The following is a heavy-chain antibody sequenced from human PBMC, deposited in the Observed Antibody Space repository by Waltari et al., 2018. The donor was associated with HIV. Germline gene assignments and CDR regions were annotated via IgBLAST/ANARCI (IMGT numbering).Heavy chain of an antibody. CDR3: AGGGYYYDISGYYHY. V-gene: IGHV3-33*01. CDR1: GFTLSNFA. Sequence: QVQLVESGGGVVQPGRSLRLSCAASGFTLSNFAMHWVRQAPGKGMEWVTGIGDDGQNKYYAASAKGRSTISRDNSKNTLYLQRNSMRVEDTAVYYCAGGGYYYDISGYYHYWGQGTLVTVSS. CDR2: IGDDGQNK. J-gene: IGHJ4*02. D-gene: IGHD3-22*01.